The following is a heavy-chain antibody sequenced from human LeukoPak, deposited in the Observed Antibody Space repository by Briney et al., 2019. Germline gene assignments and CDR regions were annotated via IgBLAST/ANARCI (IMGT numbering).Heavy chain of an antibody. Sequence: ASVKVSCKASGYTFTGYYFHWVRQAPGQGLEWMGWINPNSGDTNHAQKFQGRVTLTRDTSISTAYLELSSLRSDDTAVYYCAREFSSSWLYWGQGTLVTVSS. CDR2: INPNSGDT. CDR3: AREFSSSWLY. CDR1: GYTFTGYY. D-gene: IGHD6-13*01. V-gene: IGHV1-2*02. J-gene: IGHJ4*02.